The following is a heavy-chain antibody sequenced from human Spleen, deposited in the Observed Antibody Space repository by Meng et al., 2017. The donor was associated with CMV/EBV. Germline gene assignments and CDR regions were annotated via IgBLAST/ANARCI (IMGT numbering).Heavy chain of an antibody. CDR1: GFTFSGYS. J-gene: IGHJ4*02. Sequence: GESLKISCVASGFTFSGYSMNWVRQAPGKGLEWVSSIISGTGYIYYADSVKGRFTISRDNANNLLYLQMNSLRAEDTAVYYCARDPPPRYCTSTSCYFDYWGRGTLVTVSS. V-gene: IGHV3-21*06. CDR3: ARDPPPRYCTSTSCYFDY. D-gene: IGHD2-2*01. CDR2: IISGTGYI.